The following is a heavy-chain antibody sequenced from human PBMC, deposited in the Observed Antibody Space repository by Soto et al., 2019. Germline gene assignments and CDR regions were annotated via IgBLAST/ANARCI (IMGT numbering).Heavy chain of an antibody. Sequence: SETLSLTCTVSGGTISSGNYYWSWIRQPPGKGLEWIGSFYYSGSTYYNPSLKGRATISVDTSKNQFSLKLISVTAADTAVYYCARTYFYDRSGYPILGNFDFWGQGTLVTVSS. D-gene: IGHD3-22*01. CDR1: GGTISSGNYY. CDR3: ARTYFYDRSGYPILGNFDF. CDR2: FYYSGST. J-gene: IGHJ4*02. V-gene: IGHV4-39*01.